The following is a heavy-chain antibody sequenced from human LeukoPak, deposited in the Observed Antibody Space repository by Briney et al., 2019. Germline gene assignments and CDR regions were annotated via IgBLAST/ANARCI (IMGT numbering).Heavy chain of an antibody. D-gene: IGHD6-13*01. Sequence: GESLKISCKASGYSFTGYWIGWVRQMPGKGLEWMGIIYPGDSDTRYSPSFQGQVTISADKSISTAYLQWSSLKASDTAMYYCARHGDSSSWPIDYWGQGTLVTVSS. J-gene: IGHJ4*02. CDR1: GYSFTGYW. CDR2: IYPGDSDT. CDR3: ARHGDSSSWPIDY. V-gene: IGHV5-51*01.